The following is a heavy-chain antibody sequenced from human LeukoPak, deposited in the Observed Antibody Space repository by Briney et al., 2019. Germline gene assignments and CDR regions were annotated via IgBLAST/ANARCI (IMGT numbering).Heavy chain of an antibody. CDR1: GFTFSSYA. J-gene: IGHJ6*03. Sequence: GWSLRLSCAASGFTFSSYAMSWVRQAPGKGLGWVSAISGSGGSTYYADSVKGRFTISRDNSKNTLYLQMNSLRAEDTAVYYCAKSVRFLENYYYMDVWGKGTTVTVSS. D-gene: IGHD3-3*01. V-gene: IGHV3-23*01. CDR2: ISGSGGST. CDR3: AKSVRFLENYYYMDV.